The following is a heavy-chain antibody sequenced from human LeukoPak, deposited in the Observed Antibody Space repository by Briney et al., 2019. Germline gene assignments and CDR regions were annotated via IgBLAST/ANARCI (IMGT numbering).Heavy chain of an antibody. CDR1: GFTFSRYA. D-gene: IGHD3-10*01. CDR2: VSGSGGST. Sequence: GGSLRLSCAASGFTFSRYAMSWVRQAPGKGLEWVSAVSGSGGSTYYADSVKGLFTISRDNSKNTLYLQMNSLGAEDTAVYYCAKRMIRGVNHDAFDLWGQGTMVTVSS. CDR3: AKRMIRGVNHDAFDL. V-gene: IGHV3-23*01. J-gene: IGHJ3*01.